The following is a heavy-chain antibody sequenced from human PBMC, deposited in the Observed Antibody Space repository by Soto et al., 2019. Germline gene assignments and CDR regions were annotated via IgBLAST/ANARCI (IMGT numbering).Heavy chain of an antibody. J-gene: IGHJ4*02. CDR3: ARDAGTNWNDGPWH. D-gene: IGHD1-1*01. CDR1: GFTFSSYW. CDR2: IKQDGSEK. V-gene: IGHV3-7*01. Sequence: EVQLVESGGGLVQPGGSLRLSCAASGFTFSSYWMSWVRQAPGKGLEWVANIKQDGSEKYYVDSVKGRFTISRDNAKNSLYLQMNSLRAEDTAVYYCARDAGTNWNDGPWHWGQGTLVTVSS.